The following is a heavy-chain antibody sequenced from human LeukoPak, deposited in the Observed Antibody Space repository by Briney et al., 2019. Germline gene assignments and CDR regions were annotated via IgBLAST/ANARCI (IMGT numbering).Heavy chain of an antibody. CDR3: ARDCCGDRRLDY. CDR1: GYTFTSYG. J-gene: IGHJ4*02. D-gene: IGHD4-17*01. CDR2: ISAYNGNT. Sequence: ASVKVSCKASGYTFTSYGISWVRQAPGQGLEWMGWISAYNGNTNYAQKLQGRVTITADESTSTAYMELSSLRSEDTAVYYCARDCCGDRRLDYWGQGTLVTVSS. V-gene: IGHV1-18*01.